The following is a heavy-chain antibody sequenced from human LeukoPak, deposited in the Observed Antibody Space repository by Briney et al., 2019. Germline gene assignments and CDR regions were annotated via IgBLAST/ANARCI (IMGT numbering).Heavy chain of an antibody. CDR1: GFTFSGSA. D-gene: IGHD3-3*01. CDR2: IRSKANSYAT. J-gene: IGHJ4*02. V-gene: IGHV3-73*01. CDR3: AKCRFLEWLSRNDY. Sequence: GGSLRLSCAASGFTFSGSAMHWVRQAPGKGLEWVGRIRSKANSYATAYAASVKGRFTISRDNSKNTLYLQMNSLRAEDTAVYYCAKCRFLEWLSRNDYWGQGTLVTVSS.